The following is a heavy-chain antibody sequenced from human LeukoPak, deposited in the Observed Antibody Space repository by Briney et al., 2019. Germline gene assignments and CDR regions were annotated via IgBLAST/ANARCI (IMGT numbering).Heavy chain of an antibody. J-gene: IGHJ4*02. D-gene: IGHD6-19*01. CDR3: ARGVKQWLVPQTTYYFDY. V-gene: IGHV4-34*01. CDR1: GGSFSGYY. CDR2: INHSGSA. Sequence: SSETLSLTCAVYGGSFSGYYWSWIRQPPGKGLEWIGEINHSGSANYNPSLKSRVTISVDTSKNQLSLKLSSVTAADTAVYYCARGVKQWLVPQTTYYFDYWGQGTLVTVSS.